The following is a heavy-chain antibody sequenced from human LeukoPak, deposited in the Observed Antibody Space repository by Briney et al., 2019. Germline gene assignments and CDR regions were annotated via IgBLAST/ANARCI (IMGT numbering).Heavy chain of an antibody. CDR2: ISSTNSTI. V-gene: IGHV3-48*04. CDR3: ARGTDYSFDY. Sequence: GGSLRLSCAASGFTFSSYSMNWVRQAPGKGLEWVSYISSTNSTIYYADSVKGRFTISRDNAKNSLYLQMNSLRAEDTAVYYCARGTDYSFDYWGQGTLVTVSS. D-gene: IGHD4-11*01. CDR1: GFTFSSYS. J-gene: IGHJ4*02.